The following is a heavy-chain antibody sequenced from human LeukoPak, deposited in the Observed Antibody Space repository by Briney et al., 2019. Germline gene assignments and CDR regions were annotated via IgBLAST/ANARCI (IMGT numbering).Heavy chain of an antibody. CDR3: TRGPTQQWLYYGMDV. CDR2: IRSKGYGGTT. J-gene: IGHJ6*02. V-gene: IGHV3-49*04. D-gene: IGHD5-18*01. Sequence: GGSLRLSCTASGFTFGDHAMGWVRQAPGKGLEWVGFIRSKGYGGTTEYAASVKGRFTISRDDSKGIAYLQMNSLKIEDTAVYYCTRGPTQQWLYYGMDVWGQGTTVIVSS. CDR1: GFTFGDHA.